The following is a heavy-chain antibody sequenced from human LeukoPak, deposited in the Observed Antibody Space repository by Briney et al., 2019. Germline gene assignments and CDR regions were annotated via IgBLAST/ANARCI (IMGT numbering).Heavy chain of an antibody. D-gene: IGHD6-13*01. CDR1: GFTFSIYA. J-gene: IGHJ5*02. CDR3: AKGIYSSSWYMFGP. CDR2: ISGSGGTA. V-gene: IGHV3-23*01. Sequence: GGSLRLSCAASGFTFSIYAMSWVRQAPGKGLEWVSAISGSGGTAYYADSVKGRFTISRDNSKNTLYLQMNSLRAEDTAVYYCAKGIYSSSWYMFGPWGQGTLVTVSS.